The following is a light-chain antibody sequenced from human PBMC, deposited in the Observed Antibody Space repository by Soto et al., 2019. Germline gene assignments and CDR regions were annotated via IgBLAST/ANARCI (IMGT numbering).Light chain of an antibody. Sequence: QSVLTQPRSVSGSPGQSVTISCTGTSSDVGGYSYVSWFQQHPGKAPKLMIYDVSKRPSGVPDRFSGSKSGNTASLTISGLQVEDEADYYCCSFAGSYTLYVFGTGTKVTVL. J-gene: IGLJ1*01. CDR1: SSDVGGYSY. CDR3: CSFAGSYTLYV. V-gene: IGLV2-11*01. CDR2: DVS.